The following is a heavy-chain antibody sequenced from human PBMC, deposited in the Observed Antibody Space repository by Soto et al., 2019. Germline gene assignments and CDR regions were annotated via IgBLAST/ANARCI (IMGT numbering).Heavy chain of an antibody. V-gene: IGHV1-69*12. Sequence: QVQLVQSGAEVKKPGSSVKVSCKASVGTFSSYFINWVLQAPGEGLEWMGGIIPIFGSTNYAQKFQGRATITAYESTHTAYMDLSGLRSEDTAVYYCARGRVVVDLRVKYDYGLDAWGQGTTVTVSS. CDR1: VGTFSSYF. D-gene: IGHD2-15*01. J-gene: IGHJ6*02. CDR3: ARGRVVVDLRVKYDYGLDA. CDR2: IIPIFGST.